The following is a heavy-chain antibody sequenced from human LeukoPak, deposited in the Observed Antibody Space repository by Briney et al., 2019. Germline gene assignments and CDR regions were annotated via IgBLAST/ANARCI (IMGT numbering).Heavy chain of an antibody. CDR1: GGSISSYY. CDR3: ARISWELYAFDI. CDR2: IYYSGST. J-gene: IGHJ3*02. D-gene: IGHD1-26*01. V-gene: IGHV4-59*01. Sequence: MPSETLSLTCTVSGGSISSYYWSWLRQPPGKGLEWIGYIYYSGSTNYNPSLKSRVTISVDTSKNQFSLKLSSVTAADTAVYYCARISWELYAFDIWGQGTMVTVSS.